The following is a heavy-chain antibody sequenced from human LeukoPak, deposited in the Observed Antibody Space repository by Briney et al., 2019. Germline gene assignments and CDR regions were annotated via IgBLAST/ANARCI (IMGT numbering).Heavy chain of an antibody. V-gene: IGHV4-34*01. CDR3: ASDRRATVTTRANPYYYYGMDV. J-gene: IGHJ6*02. Sequence: PGGSLRLSCAASGFTFSSYAMSWIRQPPGKGLEWIGEINHSGSTNYNPSLKSRVTISVDTSKNQFSLKLSSVTAADTAVYYCASDRRATVTTRANPYYYYGMDVWGQGTTVTVSS. CDR2: INHSGST. D-gene: IGHD4-17*01. CDR1: GFTFSSYA.